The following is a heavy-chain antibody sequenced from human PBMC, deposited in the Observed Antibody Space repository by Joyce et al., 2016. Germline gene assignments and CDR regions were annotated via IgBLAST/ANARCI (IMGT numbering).Heavy chain of an antibody. CDR1: GYTFTNYA. CDR3: VRDRAVDQDV. J-gene: IGHJ6*02. D-gene: IGHD3-10*01. CDR2: STAGNGNT. Sequence: QVQLVQSGAEVKKPGASVKFSCKAFGYTFTNYAIHWVRRAPGQRLEWMGWSTAGNGNTKYSEKFQGRFTITRDTSASTAYMELSNLRDEDTGVYYCVRDRAVDQDVWGQGTTVTVSS. V-gene: IGHV1-3*01.